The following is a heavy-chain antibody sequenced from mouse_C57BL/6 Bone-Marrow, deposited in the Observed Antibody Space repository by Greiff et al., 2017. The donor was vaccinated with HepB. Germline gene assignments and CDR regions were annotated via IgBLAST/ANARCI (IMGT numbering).Heavy chain of an antibody. V-gene: IGHV1-53*01. CDR3: ARPSVRYYDYDY. J-gene: IGHJ2*01. Sequence: QVHVKQPGTELVKPGASVKLSCKASGYTFTSYWMHWVKQRPGQGLEWIGNINPSNGGTNYNEKFKSKATLTVDKSSSTAYMQLSSLTSEDSAVYYCARPSVRYYDYDYWGQGTTLTVSS. D-gene: IGHD2-4*01. CDR1: GYTFTSYW. CDR2: INPSNGGT.